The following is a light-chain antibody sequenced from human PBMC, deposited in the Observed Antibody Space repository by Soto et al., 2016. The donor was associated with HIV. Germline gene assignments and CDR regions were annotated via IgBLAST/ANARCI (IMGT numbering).Light chain of an antibody. CDR1: GIGSKS. J-gene: IGLJ1*01. Sequence: SYELTQAPSVSVAPGKTAKITCGGYGIGSKSVHWYQQRPGQAPALVLYDDTDRPSGIPERFSGSNSGNTATLTISRVEAGDEADYYCQVWDSGSDHYVFGTGTKVTVL. CDR2: DDT. CDR3: QVWDSGSDHYV. V-gene: IGLV3-21*03.